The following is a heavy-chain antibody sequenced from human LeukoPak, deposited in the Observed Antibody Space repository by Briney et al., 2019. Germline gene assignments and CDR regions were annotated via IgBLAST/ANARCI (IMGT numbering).Heavy chain of an antibody. CDR1: GGSISSNSYY. J-gene: IGHJ5*02. D-gene: IGHD3-3*01. Sequence: SETLSLTCTVSGGSISSNSYYWGWIRQPPGKGLEWIGNIYYSGSTYYNPSLKSRVTISVDTSKNQFSLKLSSVTAADTAVYYCARERRTLRFLEWSNNWFDPWGQGTLVTVSS. CDR2: IYYSGST. CDR3: ARERRTLRFLEWSNNWFDP. V-gene: IGHV4-39*07.